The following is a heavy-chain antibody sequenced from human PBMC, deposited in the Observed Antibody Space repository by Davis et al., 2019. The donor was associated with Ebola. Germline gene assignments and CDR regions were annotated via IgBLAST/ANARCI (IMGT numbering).Heavy chain of an antibody. D-gene: IGHD6-19*01. CDR3: TGTWLTYDY. Sequence: GGSLRLSCAASGFTFSGSATHWVRQASGKGLEWVGRIRSKANSYATAYAASVKGRFTISRDDSKNTAYLQMNSLKTEDTAVYYCTGTWLTYDYWGQGTLVTVSS. V-gene: IGHV3-73*01. CDR2: IRSKANSYAT. J-gene: IGHJ4*02. CDR1: GFTFSGSA.